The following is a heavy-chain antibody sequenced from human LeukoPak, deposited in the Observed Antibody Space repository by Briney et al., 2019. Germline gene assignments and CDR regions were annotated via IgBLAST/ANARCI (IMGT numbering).Heavy chain of an antibody. CDR3: ARGCGGDCYHSFRDAFDI. CDR1: GYTFTSYG. J-gene: IGHJ3*02. D-gene: IGHD2-21*02. Sequence: GASVKVSCKASGYTFTSYGLSWVRQAPGQGLEWMGWISDYNGNTNYAQKLQGRVTMTTDTSTSTAYMELRSLRSDDTAVYYCARGCGGDCYHSFRDAFDIWGQGTLVTVSS. CDR2: ISDYNGNT. V-gene: IGHV1-18*01.